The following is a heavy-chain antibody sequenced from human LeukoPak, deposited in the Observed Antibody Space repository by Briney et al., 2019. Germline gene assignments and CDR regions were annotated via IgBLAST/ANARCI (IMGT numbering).Heavy chain of an antibody. CDR3: IREVQVRASASLGL. CDR2: MNSGGTTI. J-gene: IGHJ4*01. V-gene: IGHV3-74*01. CDR1: GFSISGYW. Sequence: GGSLRLSCAASGFSISGYWMHWVRQAAGEGLVWVSRMNSGGTTINYADSVKGRFTISRDNVDNTLHLRMNSLRVEDTAVYYCIREVQVRASASLGLWGQGTLVTVSS. D-gene: IGHD3-16*01.